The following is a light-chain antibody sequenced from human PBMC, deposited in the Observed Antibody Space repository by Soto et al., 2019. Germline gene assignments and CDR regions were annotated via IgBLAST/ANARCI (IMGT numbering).Light chain of an antibody. V-gene: IGKV1-39*01. J-gene: IGKJ4*01. CDR1: QSISTY. CDR2: AAS. CDR3: QQSNSDPT. Sequence: DIQMTQSPCSLSASVGDRVNIACRAGQSISTYLNWYQQKPGKAPKLLIFAASSLKSGVPSRFSGSGSGTDFTLTINSLQLEDFATYYCQQSNSDPTFGGGTKVEIK.